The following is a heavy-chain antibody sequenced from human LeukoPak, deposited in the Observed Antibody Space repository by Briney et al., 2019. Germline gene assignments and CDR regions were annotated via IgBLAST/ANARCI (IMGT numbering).Heavy chain of an antibody. CDR2: IYYSGST. J-gene: IGHJ5*02. CDR3: ARHRERYCSSTSCYEFDP. D-gene: IGHD2-2*01. Sequence: PSETLSLTCTVSGGSISSTSYYWGWIRQPPGKGLEWIGSIYYSGSTYYNPSLKSRVTISVDTSKNRFSLKLSSVTAADTAVYYCARHRERYCSSTSCYEFDPWGQGTLVTVSS. V-gene: IGHV4-39*07. CDR1: GGSISSTSYY.